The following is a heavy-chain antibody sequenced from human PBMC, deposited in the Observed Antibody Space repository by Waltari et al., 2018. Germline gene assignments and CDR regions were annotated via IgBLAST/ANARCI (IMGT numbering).Heavy chain of an antibody. CDR3: ARAQSGGEKSNYYYYYMDV. J-gene: IGHJ6*03. CDR2: IYHSGST. CDR1: GYSISSGYY. Sequence: QVQLQESGPGLVKPSETLSLTCAVSGYSISSGYYWGWIGQPPGKGLEWIGSIYHSGSTYYNPSLKSRVTISVDTSKNQFSLKLSSVTAADTAVYYCARAQSGGEKSNYYYYYMDVWGKGTTVTVSS. D-gene: IGHD3-16*01. V-gene: IGHV4-38-2*01.